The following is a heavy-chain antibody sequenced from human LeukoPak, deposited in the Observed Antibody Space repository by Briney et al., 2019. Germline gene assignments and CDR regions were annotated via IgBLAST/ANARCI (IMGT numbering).Heavy chain of an antibody. V-gene: IGHV1-2*02. D-gene: IGHD4-17*01. CDR1: GYTFTGYC. J-gene: IGHJ4*02. CDR2: INTNSSGT. CDR3: ARVHSPTGGGDF. Sequence: ASVKVSCKASGYTFTGYCMHWVRQAPGQGIEWMGWINTNSSGTYYAEKFQGRVTMTSDTSISTAYMEINRLTSDDTAVYYCARVHSPTGGGDFWGQGTLVTVSS.